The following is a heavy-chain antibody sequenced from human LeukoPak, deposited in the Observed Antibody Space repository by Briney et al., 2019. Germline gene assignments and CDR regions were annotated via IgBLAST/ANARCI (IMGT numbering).Heavy chain of an antibody. Sequence: TLSLTCTVSGGSISSYYWSWIRQPPGKALEWLALIYWDDDKRYSPSLKSRLTITKDTSKNQVVLTMTNMDPVDTATYYCAHTRGFAPYGGNLGFGYWGQGTLVTVSS. V-gene: IGHV2-5*08. J-gene: IGHJ4*02. CDR2: IYWDDDK. CDR1: GGSISSYYW. CDR3: AHTRGFAPYGGNLGFGY. D-gene: IGHD4-23*01.